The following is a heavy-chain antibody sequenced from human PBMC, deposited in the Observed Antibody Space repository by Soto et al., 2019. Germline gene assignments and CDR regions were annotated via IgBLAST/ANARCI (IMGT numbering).Heavy chain of an antibody. J-gene: IGHJ6*02. CDR1: RYTFTTYG. V-gene: IGHV1-18*01. Sequence: VSVKVSCKAVRYTFTTYGISWVRQAPGQGLEWMGWISTYTGDTKYAQQFQGRVTMTTDTSASTAYMELRSLRSDDTAVYYCARDRRYDIIWRSYRTYXWGQGTKVTVS. CDR3: ARDRRYDIIWRSYRTYX. CDR2: ISTYTGDT. D-gene: IGHD3-16*02.